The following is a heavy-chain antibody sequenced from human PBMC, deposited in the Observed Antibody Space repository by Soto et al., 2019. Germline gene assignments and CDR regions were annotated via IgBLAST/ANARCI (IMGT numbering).Heavy chain of an antibody. D-gene: IGHD1-26*01. J-gene: IGHJ5*02. CDR3: VRLPRGTLGNWFDP. CDR1: GGSISSSNYY. V-gene: IGHV4-39*01. CDR2: IYSSGST. Sequence: SQTLSLTCTVSGGSISSSNYYWGLIRQPPGKGLEWIGNIYSSGSTYYNPSLKSRVTISVDTSKNQFSLKLSSVTAADTAVYYCVRLPRGTLGNWFDPWGQGTLVTVS.